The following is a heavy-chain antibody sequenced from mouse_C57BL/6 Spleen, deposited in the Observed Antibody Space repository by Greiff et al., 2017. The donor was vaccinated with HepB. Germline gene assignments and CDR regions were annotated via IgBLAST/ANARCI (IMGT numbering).Heavy chain of an antibody. J-gene: IGHJ3*01. CDR2: IYPGSGST. CDR1: GYTFTSYW. V-gene: IGHV1-55*01. CDR3: ARGRLYYGSSYFAY. Sequence: QVQLQQPGAELVKPGASVKMSCKASGYTFTSYWITWVKQRPGQGLEWIGDIYPGSGSTNYNEKFKSKATLTVDTSSSTAYMQLSSLTSEDSAVYYCARGRLYYGSSYFAYWGQGTLVTVSA. D-gene: IGHD1-1*01.